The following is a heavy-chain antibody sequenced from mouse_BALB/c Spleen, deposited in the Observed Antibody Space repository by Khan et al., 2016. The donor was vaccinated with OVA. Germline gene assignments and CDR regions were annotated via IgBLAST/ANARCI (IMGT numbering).Heavy chain of an antibody. CDR3: TRHGSVAWFSY. J-gene: IGHJ3*01. V-gene: IGHV1S135*01. CDR2: IDPFSGGT. Sequence: EVQLQQSGPELMKPGASVKISCKASGYSFTTYYIHWVIQSHGPSLEWIGYIDPFSGGTTSNQKFKGKATLTVDNSSSTAYIPLTNLTSEDSAVYYCTRHGSVAWFSYWGQGTLVTVSA. CDR1: GYSFTTYY. D-gene: IGHD2-2*01.